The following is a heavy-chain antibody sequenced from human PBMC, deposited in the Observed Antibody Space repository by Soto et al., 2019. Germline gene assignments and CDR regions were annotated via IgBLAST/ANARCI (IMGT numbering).Heavy chain of an antibody. V-gene: IGHV1-18*01. Sequence: ASVKVSCKASGYTFTSYGISWVRQAPGQGLEWMGWISAYNGNTNYAQKLQGRVTMTTDTSTSTAYMELRSLRSDDTAVYYCARDSPPPGMISSLYWFDPWGQGTRVTVSS. CDR1: GYTFTSYG. CDR2: ISAYNGNT. J-gene: IGHJ5*02. D-gene: IGHD3-16*01. CDR3: ARDSPPPGMISSLYWFDP.